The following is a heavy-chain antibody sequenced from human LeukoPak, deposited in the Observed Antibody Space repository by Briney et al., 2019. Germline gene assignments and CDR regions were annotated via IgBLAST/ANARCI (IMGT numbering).Heavy chain of an antibody. V-gene: IGHV3-48*03. CDR1: GFTFSSYE. Sequence: PGGSLRLSCAASGFTFSSYEMNWVRQAPGEGLEWVSYISSNGSTINYANSVKGRFTISRDNAKNSLYLQMISLRAAETAVYYCAELGITRIGGVWGKGTTVTISS. CDR3: AELGITRIGGV. J-gene: IGHJ6*04. D-gene: IGHD3-10*02. CDR2: ISSNGSTI.